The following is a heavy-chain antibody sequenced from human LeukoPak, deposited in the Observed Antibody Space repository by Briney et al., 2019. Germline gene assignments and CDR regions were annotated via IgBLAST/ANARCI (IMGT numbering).Heavy chain of an antibody. J-gene: IGHJ6*02. CDR1: GFTFSGSA. CDR3: TRHGSSSWTSYYYGMDV. CDR2: IRSKANGYAT. Sequence: PGGSLRLSCAASGFTFSGSAMHWVRQASGKGLEWVGRIRSKANGYATAYAASVKGRFTISRDDSKNTAYLQMNSLKTEDTAVYYCTRHGSSSWTSYYYGMDVWGQGTTVTVSS. V-gene: IGHV3-73*01. D-gene: IGHD6-13*01.